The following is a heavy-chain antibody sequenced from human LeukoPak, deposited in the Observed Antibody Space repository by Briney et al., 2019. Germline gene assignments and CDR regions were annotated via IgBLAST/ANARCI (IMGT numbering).Heavy chain of an antibody. CDR2: MNPNSGNT. J-gene: IGHJ4*02. D-gene: IGHD3-22*01. Sequence: GASVKVSCKASGYTFTCYDINWVRQATGQGLEWMGWMNPNSGNTGYAQKFQGRVTMTRNTSISTAYMELSSLRSEDTAVYYCARGGGYYDRSAKYFIRPPEYWGQGTLVTVSS. V-gene: IGHV1-8*01. CDR1: GYTFTCYD. CDR3: ARGGGYYDRSAKYFIRPPEY.